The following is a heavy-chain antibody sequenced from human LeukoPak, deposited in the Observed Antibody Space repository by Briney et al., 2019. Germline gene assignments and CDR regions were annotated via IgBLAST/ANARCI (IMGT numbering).Heavy chain of an antibody. CDR3: ARSVDFWSRNWFDP. D-gene: IGHD3-3*01. CDR2: IYYSGST. Sequence: SETLSLTCTVSGGSISSSNYYWDWIRPPPGKGLEWIGSIYYSGSTYYNPSLKSRVTISVDTSKNQFSLKLSSVTAADTAVYYCARSVDFWSRNWFDPWGQGTLVTVSS. CDR1: GGSISSSNYY. J-gene: IGHJ5*02. V-gene: IGHV4-39*01.